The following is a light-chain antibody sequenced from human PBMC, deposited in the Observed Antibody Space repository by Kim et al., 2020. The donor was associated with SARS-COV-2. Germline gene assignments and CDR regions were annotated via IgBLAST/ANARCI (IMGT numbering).Light chain of an antibody. Sequence: QTDTRTFTGNSKNVGNQGAAWLQQHQGHPPKPLSYRNNNRPSGSSERFSASRSGNTASLTITGLQPEDETDYYCSAWDSSLNAGVFGGGTQLTVL. CDR3: SAWDSSLNAGV. V-gene: IGLV10-54*01. CDR2: RNN. CDR1: SKNVGNQG. J-gene: IGLJ3*02.